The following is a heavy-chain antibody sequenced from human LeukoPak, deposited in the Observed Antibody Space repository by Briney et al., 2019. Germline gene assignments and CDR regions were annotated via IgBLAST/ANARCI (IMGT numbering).Heavy chain of an antibody. CDR1: GFTFSSYG. V-gene: IGHV3-33*01. CDR2: IWYDGSNK. D-gene: IGHD5-18*01. Sequence: AGGSLRLSCAASGFTFSSYGMHWVRQAPGKGLEGVAVIWYDGSNKYYADSVKGRFTISRDNSKNTLYLQMNSLRAEDTAVYYCAREDTAFDIWGQGTMVTVSS. CDR3: AREDTAFDI. J-gene: IGHJ3*02.